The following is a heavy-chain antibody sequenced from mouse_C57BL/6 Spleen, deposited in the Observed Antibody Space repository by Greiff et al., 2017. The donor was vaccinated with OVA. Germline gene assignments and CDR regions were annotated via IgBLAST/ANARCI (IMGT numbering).Heavy chain of an antibody. CDR2: IRLKSDNYAT. V-gene: IGHV6-3*01. D-gene: IGHD2-2*01. CDR1: GFTFSNYW. Sequence: EVKLMESGGGLVQPGGSMKLSCVASGFTFSNYWMNWVRQSPEKGLEWVAQIRLKSDNYATHYAESVKGRFTISRDDSKSSVYLQMNNLRAEDTGIYYCTGWLRRDWYFDVWGTGTTVTVSS. J-gene: IGHJ1*03. CDR3: TGWLRRDWYFDV.